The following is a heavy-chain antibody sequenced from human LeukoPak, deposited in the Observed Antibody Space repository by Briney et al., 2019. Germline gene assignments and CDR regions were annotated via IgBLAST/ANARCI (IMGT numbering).Heavy chain of an antibody. V-gene: IGHV3-23*01. CDR1: GFTVSNNY. Sequence: GGSLRLSCAASGFTVSNNYMAWVRQAPGKGLEWVSSISAGGGSTYYADSVKGRFIISRDNSKNTLYLQMNSLRAEDTAVYYCAAPYCTNGVCFYYMDVWGKGTTVTVSS. D-gene: IGHD2-8*01. CDR3: AAPYCTNGVCFYYMDV. CDR2: ISAGGGST. J-gene: IGHJ6*03.